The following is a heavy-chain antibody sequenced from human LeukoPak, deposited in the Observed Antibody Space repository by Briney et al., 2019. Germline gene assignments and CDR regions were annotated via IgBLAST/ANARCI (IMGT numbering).Heavy chain of an antibody. CDR2: IYYSGST. D-gene: IGHD5-12*01. Sequence: SETLSLTCTVPGGSISSYYWSWIRQPPGQGLEWIGYIYYSGSTNYNPSLKSRVTISVDTSKNQFSLKLSSVTAADTAVYYCARLGGIVATTQSDPDYWGQGTLVTVSS. CDR1: GGSISSYY. J-gene: IGHJ4*02. CDR3: ARLGGIVATTQSDPDY. V-gene: IGHV4-59*01.